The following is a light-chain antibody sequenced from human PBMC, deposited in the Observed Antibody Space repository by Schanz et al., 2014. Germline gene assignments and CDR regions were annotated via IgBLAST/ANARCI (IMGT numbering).Light chain of an antibody. CDR3: ATWDDSLL. Sequence: QSVLTQPPSVSGAPGQRVTISCTGSSSNIGAGYDVHWYQQLPGTAPKLLIYGNNNRPSGVPDRFSASKSGTSASLAISGLRSQDEADYYCATWDDSLLFGGGTKLTVL. CDR1: SSNIGAGYD. V-gene: IGLV1-40*01. CDR2: GNN. J-gene: IGLJ3*02.